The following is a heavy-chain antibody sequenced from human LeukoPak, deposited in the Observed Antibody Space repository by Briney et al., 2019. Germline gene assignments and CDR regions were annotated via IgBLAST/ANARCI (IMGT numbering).Heavy chain of an antibody. V-gene: IGHV4-30-2*01. CDR2: IYHSGGT. D-gene: IGHD6-13*01. Sequence: SQTLSLTCAVSGDSISSSGSSWSWIRQPPGKGLEWIGYIYHSGGTYYNPSLKSRVTISLDRSKNQSSLKLTSVTAADTAVYYCARDFIAQSPIPGYWGQGTLVSVSS. CDR1: GDSISSSGSS. J-gene: IGHJ4*02. CDR3: ARDFIAQSPIPGY.